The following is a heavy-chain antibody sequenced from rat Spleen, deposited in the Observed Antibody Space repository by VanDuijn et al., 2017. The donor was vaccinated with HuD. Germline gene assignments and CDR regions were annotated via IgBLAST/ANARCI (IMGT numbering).Heavy chain of an antibody. CDR2: ISYEGSST. CDR3: TRVYGYYFDY. Sequence: EVQLVESGGGLVQPGRSLKLSCAASGFTFSDYYMAWVRQAPKKGLEWVASISYEGSSTYYGDSVKGRFTISRDIAKSSLYLQMDSLRSEDTATYYCTRVYGYYFDYWGQGVMVTVSS. J-gene: IGHJ2*01. CDR1: GFTFSDYY. D-gene: IGHD1-7*01. V-gene: IGHV5-22*01.